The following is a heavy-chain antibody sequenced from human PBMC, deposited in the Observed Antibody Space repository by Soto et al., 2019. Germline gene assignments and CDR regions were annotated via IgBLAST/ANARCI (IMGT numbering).Heavy chain of an antibody. Sequence: VGSLRLSCAAYGFTFSSYAMHWVRQAPGKGLEWVAVISDDGINDYYPDSVKGRFTISRDNSKNTLYLRMNSLRPEDTAVYYCARCSAEHYNSGTLTDWRRGTLV. CDR3: ARCSAEHYNSGTLTD. D-gene: IGHD3-10*01. J-gene: IGHJ4*02. CDR2: ISDDGIND. CDR1: GFTFSSYA. V-gene: IGHV3-30-3*01.